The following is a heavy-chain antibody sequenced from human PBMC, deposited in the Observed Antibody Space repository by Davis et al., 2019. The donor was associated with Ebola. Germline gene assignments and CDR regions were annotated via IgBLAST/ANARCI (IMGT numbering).Heavy chain of an antibody. CDR2: ISSSGSTI. V-gene: IGHV3-11*01. CDR1: GGSFSGYY. CDR3: AQAYSSSWYGAFDY. D-gene: IGHD6-13*01. Sequence: LSLTCAVYGGSFSGYYWNWVRQAPGKGLEWVSYISSSGSTIYYADSVKGRFTISRDNAKNSLYLQMNSLRAEDTALYYCAQAYSSSWYGAFDYWGQGTLVTVSS. J-gene: IGHJ4*02.